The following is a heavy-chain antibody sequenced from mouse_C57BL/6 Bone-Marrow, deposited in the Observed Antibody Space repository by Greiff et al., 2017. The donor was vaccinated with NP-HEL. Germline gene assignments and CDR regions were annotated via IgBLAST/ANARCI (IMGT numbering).Heavy chain of an antibody. Sequence: QVQLKQPGAELVRPGTSVKLSCKASGYTFTSYWMHWVKQRPGQGLEWIGVIDPSDSYTNYNQKFKGKATLTVDTSSSTAYMQLSSLTSEDSAVYYCARTYDGYYLYYFDYWGQGTTLTVSS. D-gene: IGHD2-3*01. CDR3: ARTYDGYYLYYFDY. CDR1: GYTFTSYW. J-gene: IGHJ2*01. CDR2: IDPSDSYT. V-gene: IGHV1-59*01.